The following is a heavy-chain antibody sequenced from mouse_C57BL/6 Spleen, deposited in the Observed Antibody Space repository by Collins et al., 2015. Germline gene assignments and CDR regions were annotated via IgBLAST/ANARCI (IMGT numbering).Heavy chain of an antibody. J-gene: IGHJ2*01. CDR3: TAPSYYYGSSYVYYFDY. V-gene: IGHV6-3*01. Sequence: EVKLEESGGGLVQPGGSMKLSCVASGFTFSNYWMNWVRQSPEKGLEWVAQIRLKSDNYATHYAESVKGRFTISRDDSKSSVYLQMNNLRAEDTGIYYCTAPSYYYGSSYVYYFDYWGQGTTLTVSS. CDR1: GFTFSNYW. D-gene: IGHD1-1*01. CDR2: IRLKSDNYAT.